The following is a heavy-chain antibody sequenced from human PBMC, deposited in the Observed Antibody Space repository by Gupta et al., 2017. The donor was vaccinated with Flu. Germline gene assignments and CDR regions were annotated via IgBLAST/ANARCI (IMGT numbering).Heavy chain of an antibody. J-gene: IGHJ6*03. Sequence: EVQLLESGGGLVQPGGSLRLSGAVPGFGYNDCVMSWVRQTPGKGLEWVSGISGSGDSTLYADSVKGRFTISRDNSKKMVYLQMSSLRAEDTAVYYCAKGKYCSTSACHSNEIMDVWGKGTTVTVSS. V-gene: IGHV3-23*01. CDR1: GFGYNDCV. D-gene: IGHD2-2*01. CDR3: AKGKYCSTSACHSNEIMDV. CDR2: ISGSGDST.